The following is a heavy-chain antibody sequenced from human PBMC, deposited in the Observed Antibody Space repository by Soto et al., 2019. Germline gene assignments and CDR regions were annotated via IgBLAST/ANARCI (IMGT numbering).Heavy chain of an antibody. Sequence: QAQLVESGGGVVQPGRSLRLSCAASGFAFSSYGMHWVRQAPGTGLEWVAVISYDGSLQHYADSVKGRFTISRDNSKNMVLLQMSSLGAGDTAVYYCVSDRGYGHASVPYSWGQGTLVSVSS. D-gene: IGHD3-10*01. CDR1: GFAFSSYG. CDR3: VSDRGYGHASVPYS. CDR2: ISYDGSLQ. J-gene: IGHJ4*02. V-gene: IGHV3-30*03.